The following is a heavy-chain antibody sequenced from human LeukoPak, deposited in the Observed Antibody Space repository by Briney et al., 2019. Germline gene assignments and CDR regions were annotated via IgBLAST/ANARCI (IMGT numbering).Heavy chain of an antibody. CDR1: VYTFTSYY. V-gene: IGHV1-46*01. J-gene: IGHJ4*02. CDR3: ARAPRGYGYNTY. D-gene: IGHD5-24*01. CDR2: ISPSGGST. Sequence: ASVKVSCKASVYTFTSYYMHWVRQAPGQGLEWMGIISPSGGSTSYAQKFQGRVTMTRDTSTSTVYMELSSLRSEDTAVYYCARAPRGYGYNTYWGQGTLVTVSS.